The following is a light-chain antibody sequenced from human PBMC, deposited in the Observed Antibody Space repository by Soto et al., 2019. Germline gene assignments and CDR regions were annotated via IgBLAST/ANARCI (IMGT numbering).Light chain of an antibody. V-gene: IGKV3-15*01. CDR3: QQYNNCPRT. J-gene: IGKJ4*02. CDR1: HTIGNK. Sequence: VLAQSPATLSVSPRERGTLSCISTHTIGNKLAWYLQRPGQAPRLLMYGASTRDSGIPARFSGSGSGTDFTLTISSLQSEDLAVYYCQQYNNCPRTFGGGTKVDIK. CDR2: GAS.